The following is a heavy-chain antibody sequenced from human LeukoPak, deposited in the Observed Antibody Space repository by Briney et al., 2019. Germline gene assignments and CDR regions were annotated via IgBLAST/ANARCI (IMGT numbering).Heavy chain of an antibody. CDR3: ASGDFWSGYYTGFMPDP. V-gene: IGHV3-66*02. J-gene: IGHJ5*02. CDR1: GFTVSSNY. Sequence: PGGSLRLSCAASGFTVSSNYMSWVRQAPGKGLEWVSVIYGGGSTYYADSVKGRFTISRDNSKNTLYLQMNSLRAEDTAVYYCASGDFWSGYYTGFMPDPWGQGTRVTVSS. D-gene: IGHD3-3*01. CDR2: IYGGGST.